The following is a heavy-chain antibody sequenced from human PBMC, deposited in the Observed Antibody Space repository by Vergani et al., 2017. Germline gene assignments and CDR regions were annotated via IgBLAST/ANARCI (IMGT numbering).Heavy chain of an antibody. V-gene: IGHV1-18*01. CDR3: AGGRGNSGDYNFDY. CDR2: ISGYSGET. D-gene: IGHD1-26*01. CDR1: RYPSSRSG. J-gene: IGHJ4*02. Sequence: QAQLVQSGAEVKKPGASVRVSCKASRYPSSRSGISGVRQAPGQGLEWRGRISGYSGETRYARSLQGRVTMTTDASTNTAYMSLRSLRSDDTAVYYCAGGRGNSGDYNFDYWGQGTLVTVSS.